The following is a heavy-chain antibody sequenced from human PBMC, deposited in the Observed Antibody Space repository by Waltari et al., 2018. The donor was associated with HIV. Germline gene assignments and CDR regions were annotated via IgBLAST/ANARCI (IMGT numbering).Heavy chain of an antibody. D-gene: IGHD7-27*01. V-gene: IGHV3-30-3*01. CDR2: ISNDGSKK. J-gene: IGHJ4*02. CDR3: VRALGDY. Sequence: QVQLVESGGGEVQPGKSLRLSSAASGFTFSNFGMHWVRQAPGKGLEWVALISNDGSKKYYADSVKGRFTISRANSKNTLYLQMNSLRPDDTAVYYCVRALGDYWGQGTLVTISS. CDR1: GFTFSNFG.